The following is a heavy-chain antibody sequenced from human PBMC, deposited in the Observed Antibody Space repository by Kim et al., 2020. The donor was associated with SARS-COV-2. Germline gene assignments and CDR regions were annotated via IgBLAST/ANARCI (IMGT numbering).Heavy chain of an antibody. CDR2: IIPIFGTA. CDR1: GGTFSSYA. J-gene: IGHJ2*01. D-gene: IGHD2-2*01. CDR3: ARVPTPVPAAMRADWYFDL. V-gene: IGHV1-69*13. Sequence: SVKVSCKASGGTFSSYAISWVRQAPGQGLEWMGGIIPIFGTANYAQKFQGRVTITADESTSTAYMELSSLRSEDTAVYYCARVPTPVPAAMRADWYFDLWGRGTLVTVSS.